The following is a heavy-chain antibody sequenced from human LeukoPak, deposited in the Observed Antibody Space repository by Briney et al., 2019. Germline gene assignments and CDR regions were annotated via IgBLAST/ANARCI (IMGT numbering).Heavy chain of an antibody. CDR3: ARGRVGGSY. J-gene: IGHJ4*02. V-gene: IGHV4-59*01. CDR2: IYYSGST. Sequence: SETLSLTCTVSGGSITSYYWSWIRQPPGQGLEWIGSIYYSGSTTYNPSLTSRLTISVDTSRNQFSLRLSSVTAADTAVYYCARGRVGGSYWGQGTLVTVSS. D-gene: IGHD1-26*01. CDR1: GGSITSYY.